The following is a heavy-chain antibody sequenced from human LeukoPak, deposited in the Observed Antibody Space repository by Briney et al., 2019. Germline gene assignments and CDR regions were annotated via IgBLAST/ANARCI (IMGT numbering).Heavy chain of an antibody. J-gene: IGHJ6*02. V-gene: IGHV4-59*01. CDR3: ARESYYYDSSGKPSYYYYGMDV. CDR2: IYYSGST. CDR1: GGSISSYY. D-gene: IGHD3-22*01. Sequence: SETLSLTCTVSGGSISSYYWSWIRQPPGKGLEWIGYIYYSGSTNYNPSLKSRVTISVDTSKNQFSLKLSSVTAADTAVYYCARESYYYDSSGKPSYYYYGMDVWGQGTTVTVSS.